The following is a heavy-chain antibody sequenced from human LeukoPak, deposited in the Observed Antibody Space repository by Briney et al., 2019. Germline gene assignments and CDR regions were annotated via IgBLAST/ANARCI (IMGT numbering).Heavy chain of an antibody. CDR3: ARVLRGVTRHIVYYFDY. D-gene: IGHD3-10*01. CDR1: DGSINNYY. J-gene: IGHJ4*02. Sequence: SETLSLTCTVSDGSINNYYRSWIRQSPGKRLEWLGYIYSTASTLYNPALNSQFTMPVQRSNNQLSLKVASLTAAHTAVYYFARVLRGVTRHIVYYFDYWGQGTLVTVSS. V-gene: IGHV4-59*01. CDR2: IYSTAST.